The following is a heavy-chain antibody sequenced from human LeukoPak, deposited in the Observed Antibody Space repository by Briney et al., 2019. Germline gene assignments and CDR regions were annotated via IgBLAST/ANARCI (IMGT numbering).Heavy chain of an antibody. J-gene: IGHJ3*02. V-gene: IGHV3-23*01. CDR1: GFIFSSYA. D-gene: IGHD3-10*01. CDR3: AKAWGYYYGSGSSNGFDI. Sequence: GFLRLSCAPSGFIFSSYAMSWVRQSPGKGLEWVSAISGDALSTSYADSVKGRFTISRDNSKNTLFLQMNSLRAEDTAVYYCAKAWGYYYGSGSSNGFDIWAHGTMITVSS. CDR2: ISGDALST.